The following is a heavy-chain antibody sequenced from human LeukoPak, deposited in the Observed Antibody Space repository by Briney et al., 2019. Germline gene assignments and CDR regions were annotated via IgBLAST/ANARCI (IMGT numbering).Heavy chain of an antibody. CDR2: IYYSGST. V-gene: IGHV4-39*01. CDR3: ARLRMIVAY. Sequence: SETLSLTCTASGGSISSSSYYWGWIRQPPGKGLEWIGSIYYSGSTYYNPSLKSRVTISVDTSKNQFSLKLSSVTAADTAVYYCARLRMIVAYWGQGTLVTVSS. J-gene: IGHJ4*02. D-gene: IGHD3-22*01. CDR1: GGSISSSSYY.